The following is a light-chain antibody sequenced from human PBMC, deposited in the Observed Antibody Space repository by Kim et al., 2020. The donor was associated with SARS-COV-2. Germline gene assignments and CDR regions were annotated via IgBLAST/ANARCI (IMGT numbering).Light chain of an antibody. Sequence: SYELTQPPSVSVAPGKTASFTCEGNNIGIKSVPWYQQRPGQAPVLVMHDDSDRPSGIPERFSGSNSGNTATLTISRVEAEDEADYFCQVWDSTSDYVVFGGGTQLTVL. CDR3: QVWDSTSDYVV. J-gene: IGLJ3*02. CDR1: NIGIKS. V-gene: IGLV3-21*04. CDR2: DDS.